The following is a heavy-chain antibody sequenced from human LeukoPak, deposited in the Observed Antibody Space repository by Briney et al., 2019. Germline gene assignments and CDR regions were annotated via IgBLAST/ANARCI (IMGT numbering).Heavy chain of an antibody. CDR1: GFTFSSYG. J-gene: IGHJ4*02. CDR2: IKSKTDGGTT. V-gene: IGHV3-15*01. D-gene: IGHD5-18*01. Sequence: PGGSLRLSCAASGFTFSSYGMHWVRQAPGKGLEWVGRIKSKTDGGTTDYAAPVKGRFTISRDDSKNTLYLQMNSLKTEDTAVYYCTTDRGGYRLFPFDYWGQGTLVTVSS. CDR3: TTDRGGYRLFPFDY.